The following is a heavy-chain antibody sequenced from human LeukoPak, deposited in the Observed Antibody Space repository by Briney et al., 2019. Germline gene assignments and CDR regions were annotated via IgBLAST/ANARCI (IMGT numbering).Heavy chain of an antibody. J-gene: IGHJ5*02. CDR1: GFTVSSNY. D-gene: IGHD6-13*01. CDR3: ASSRTAASSNWFDP. Sequence: GGSLRLSCAASGFTVSSNYMSWVRQAPGKGLEWVSVIYSGGSTYYADSVKGRFTISRDNSKNTLYLQMNSLRAEDTAVYYCASSRTAASSNWFDPWGQGTLVTVSS. CDR2: IYSGGST. V-gene: IGHV3-53*01.